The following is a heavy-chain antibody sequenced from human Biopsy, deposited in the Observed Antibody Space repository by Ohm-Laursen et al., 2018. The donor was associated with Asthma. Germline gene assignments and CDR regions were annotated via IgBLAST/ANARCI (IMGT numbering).Heavy chain of an antibody. CDR3: ARGDSSGWSHYYFDY. D-gene: IGHD6-19*01. CDR2: IYSGGTS. CDR1: GFTVSRDH. Sequence: SLRLSCSASGFTVSRDHMFWVRQAPGKGLEWVSVIYSGGTSDTADSVRGRFTISRDFYKNTLYRQMDSLRAEDTAVYYCARGDSSGWSHYYFDYWGQGTLVTVSS. V-gene: IGHV3-53*01. J-gene: IGHJ4*02.